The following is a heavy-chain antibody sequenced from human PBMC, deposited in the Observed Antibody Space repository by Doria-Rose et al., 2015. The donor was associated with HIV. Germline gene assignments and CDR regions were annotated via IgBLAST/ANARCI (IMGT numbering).Heavy chain of an antibody. CDR3: ARIKSSRWYHKYYFDF. D-gene: IGHD6-13*01. Sequence: QVQLVQSGPVLVKPTETLTLTCTVSGVSLSSPGMGVSWIRQPPGKALEWLANIFSEDERSYKSSLKSRLTISMGTSKSQVVLTMTDMDPVDTATYYCARIKSSRWYHKYYFDFWGQGTLVIVSA. J-gene: IGHJ4*02. CDR1: GVSLSSPGMG. V-gene: IGHV2-26*01. CDR2: IFSEDER.